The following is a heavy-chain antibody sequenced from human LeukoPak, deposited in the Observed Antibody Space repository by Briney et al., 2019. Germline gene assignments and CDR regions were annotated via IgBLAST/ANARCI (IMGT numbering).Heavy chain of an antibody. CDR1: GFTFRNYV. CDR3: AREGYYGSGSPPSLYFDY. J-gene: IGHJ4*02. D-gene: IGHD3-10*01. V-gene: IGHV3-30-3*01. CDR2: TSSDLNVK. Sequence: GRSLRLSCAASGFTFRNYVIHWVRQAPGKGLEWVAVTSSDLNVKLYADSVKGRFTISRDNSRSTLYLQMNSLRPEDTAIYYCAREGYYGSGSPPSLYFDYWGQGTLVTVS.